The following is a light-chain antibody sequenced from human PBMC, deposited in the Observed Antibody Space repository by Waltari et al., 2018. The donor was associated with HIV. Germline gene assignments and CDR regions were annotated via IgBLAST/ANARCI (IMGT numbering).Light chain of an antibody. CDR2: GAY. V-gene: IGKV3-20*01. J-gene: IGKJ4*01. CDR1: ESVSTRY. CDR3: QQYGNPPIT. Sequence: VLTQSPGFVSLSPGERATLPCRASESVSTRYVAWYHEKPGQPPRLLIYGAYSRAPGVPDRFRGGGSGRDFTLTINSLESDDFGVYHCQQYGNPPITFGGGTTVEI.